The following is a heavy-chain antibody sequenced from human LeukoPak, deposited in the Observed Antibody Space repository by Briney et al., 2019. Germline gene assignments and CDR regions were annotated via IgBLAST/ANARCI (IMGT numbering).Heavy chain of an antibody. V-gene: IGHV1-18*01. CDR3: ARKEVAVRHDY. CDR1: GYTFTNYG. Sequence: GASVKVSCKASGYTFTNYGITWVRQAPGQGLEWMGWISGYNGHTDYAQKLQGRVTMTTETSTSTAYMELRSLRSDDTAVYYCARKEVAVRHDYWGQGTLVTVSS. J-gene: IGHJ4*02. CDR2: ISGYNGHT. D-gene: IGHD5-12*01.